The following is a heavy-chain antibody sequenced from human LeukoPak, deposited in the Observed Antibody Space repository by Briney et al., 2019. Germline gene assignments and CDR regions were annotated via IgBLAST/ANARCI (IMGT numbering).Heavy chain of an antibody. V-gene: IGHV3-74*01. J-gene: IGHJ4*02. Sequence: GGSLRLSCAASGFTFSSYAMSWVRQAPGKGLVWVSRINTDGSSTSYADSVKGRFTISRDNAKNTLYLQMNSLRAEDTAVYYCASGTYYDFWSGYYTYMVDWGQGTLVTVSS. CDR2: INTDGSST. CDR1: GFTFSSYA. CDR3: ASGTYYDFWSGYYTYMVD. D-gene: IGHD3-3*01.